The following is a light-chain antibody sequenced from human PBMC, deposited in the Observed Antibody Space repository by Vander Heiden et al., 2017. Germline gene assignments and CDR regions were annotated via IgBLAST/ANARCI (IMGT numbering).Light chain of an antibody. Sequence: DIQMTHSQSSLSASVGDRVPITSPPSQAISNYLNWYQQKPGQAPKLLIYYASNLETGVPSRFSGSGSGTDFTFTISSLQPEDIATYYCQQDDNLPFTFGPGTKVDIK. CDR1: QAISNY. CDR2: YAS. V-gene: IGKV1-33*01. J-gene: IGKJ3*01. CDR3: QQDDNLPFT.